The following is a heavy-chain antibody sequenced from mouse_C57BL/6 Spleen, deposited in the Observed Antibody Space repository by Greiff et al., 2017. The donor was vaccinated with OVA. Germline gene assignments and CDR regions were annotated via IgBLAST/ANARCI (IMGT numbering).Heavy chain of an antibody. CDR2: ISYDGSN. J-gene: IGHJ1*03. CDR3: AREVVATNFDV. CDR1: GYSITSGYY. V-gene: IGHV3-6*01. Sequence: DVKLVESGPGLVKPSQSLSLTCSVTGYSITSGYYWNWIRQFPGNKLEWMGYISYDGSNNYNPSLKNRISITRDTSKNQFFLKLNSVTTEDTATYYCAREVVATNFDVWGTGTTVTVSS. D-gene: IGHD1-1*01.